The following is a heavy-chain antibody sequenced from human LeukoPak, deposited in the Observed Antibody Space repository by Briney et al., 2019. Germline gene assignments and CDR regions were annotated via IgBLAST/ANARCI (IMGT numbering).Heavy chain of an antibody. CDR2: INHSGST. CDR1: GGSFSGYY. D-gene: IGHD3-10*01. Sequence: PSETLSLTCAVYGGSFSGYYWSWIRQPPGKGPEWIGEINHSGSTNYNPSLKSRVTISVDTSKNQFSLKLSSVTAADTAVYYCARHGDYGSGSYYDYWGQGTLVTVSS. J-gene: IGHJ4*02. CDR3: ARHGDYGSGSYYDY. V-gene: IGHV4-34*01.